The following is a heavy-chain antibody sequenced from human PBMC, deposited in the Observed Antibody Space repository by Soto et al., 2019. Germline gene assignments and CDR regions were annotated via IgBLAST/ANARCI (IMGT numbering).Heavy chain of an antibody. D-gene: IGHD6-13*01. CDR1: GASISSSHW. CDR3: ARMGYSSTDYPRALDY. V-gene: IGHV4-4*02. J-gene: IGHJ4*02. CDR2: IHHRGNT. Sequence: QVQLQESGPGLVKPSGTLSLTCAVSGASISSSHWWSWVRQSPGKGLEWIGEIHHRGNTNYNPSLKSRVNISLDKSKNQFSLKLTSLAAADSAMYYCARMGYSSTDYPRALDYWGQGTRVTVSS.